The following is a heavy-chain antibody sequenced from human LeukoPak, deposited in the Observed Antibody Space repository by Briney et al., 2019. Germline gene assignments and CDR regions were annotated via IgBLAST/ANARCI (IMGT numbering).Heavy chain of an antibody. D-gene: IGHD6-6*01. CDR1: GFTFSSYS. CDR2: ISSSSSTI. V-gene: IGHV3-48*01. J-gene: IGHJ4*02. Sequence: GGSLRPSCAASGFTFSSYSMNWVRQAPGKGLEWVSYISSSSSTIYYADSVKGRFTISRDNAKKSLYLQMNSLSADDTAVYYCAGGASEYSSSGDFAYWGQGTLVTVSS. CDR3: AGGASEYSSSGDFAY.